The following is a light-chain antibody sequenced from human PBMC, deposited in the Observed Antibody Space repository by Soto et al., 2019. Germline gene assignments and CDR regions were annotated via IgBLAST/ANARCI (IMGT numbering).Light chain of an antibody. CDR1: QSISSW. CDR3: QQCNNYPYT. J-gene: IGKJ2*01. Sequence: DIQMTQSPSTLSASVGDRVTITCRASQSISSWLAWYQQKPGKAPKVLIYKASSLESGVPSRFSGSGSGTDFPLTISSLQPDDFASYHCQQCNNYPYTFGQGTKLEIK. CDR2: KAS. V-gene: IGKV1-5*03.